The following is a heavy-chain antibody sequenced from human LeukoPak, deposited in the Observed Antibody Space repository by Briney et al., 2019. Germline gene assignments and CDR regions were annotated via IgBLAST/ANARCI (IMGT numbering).Heavy chain of an antibody. D-gene: IGHD3-22*01. V-gene: IGHV3-23*01. CDR2: ISGSGTST. CDR1: GFTFSSYA. CDR3: AKVNYYESSDIGLFDY. Sequence: GGSLRLSCAASGFTFSSYAMSWVRQAPGKGLEWVSGISGSGTSTFYADSVRGRFTISRDHSKNTLYLQMNSLRAGDTAVYYCAKVNYYESSDIGLFDYWGQGTLVTVSS. J-gene: IGHJ4*02.